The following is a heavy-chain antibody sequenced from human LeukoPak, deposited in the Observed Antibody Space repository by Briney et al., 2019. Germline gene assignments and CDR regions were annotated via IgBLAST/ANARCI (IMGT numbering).Heavy chain of an antibody. J-gene: IGHJ4*02. CDR3: ARHDYSGNDY. D-gene: IGHD4-23*01. Sequence: GESLKISCKGAAYSFTTNWIGWVRQMPGKGLEWMGIIYPGDSDTRYSPSFQGQVTISADKSISTAYLQWSSLRASDTAMYYCARHDYSGNDYWGQGTLVSVSS. CDR2: IYPGDSDT. V-gene: IGHV5-51*01. CDR1: AYSFTTNW.